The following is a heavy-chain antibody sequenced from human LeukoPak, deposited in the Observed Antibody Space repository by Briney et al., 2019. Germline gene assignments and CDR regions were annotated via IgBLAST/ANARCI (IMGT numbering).Heavy chain of an antibody. J-gene: IGHJ4*02. CDR2: ISWNSGSI. D-gene: IGHD6-6*01. CDR3: ARDAGYSSSSPTYY. V-gene: IGHV3-9*01. CDR1: GFTFDDYA. Sequence: PGRSLRLSCAASGFTFDDYAMHWVRQAPGKGLEWVSGISWNSGSIGYADSVKGRFTISRDNAKNTLYLQMNSLRAEDTAVYYCARDAGYSSSSPTYYWGQGTLVTVSS.